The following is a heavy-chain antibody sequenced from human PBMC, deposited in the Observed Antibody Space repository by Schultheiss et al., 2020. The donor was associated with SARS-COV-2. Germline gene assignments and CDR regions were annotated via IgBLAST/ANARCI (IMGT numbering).Heavy chain of an antibody. D-gene: IGHD2-15*01. CDR1: GFTFATYN. J-gene: IGHJ6*02. V-gene: IGHV3-21*01. CDR3: ARGGYCSGGSCRYYYGMDV. Sequence: GGSLRLSCAASGFTFATYNMHWVRQAPGKGLEFVASIRSSGRDIYYADSMQGRFTISRDNSKNTLYLQMNSLRAEDTAVYYCARGGYCSGGSCRYYYGMDVWGQGTTVTVSS. CDR2: IRSSGRDI.